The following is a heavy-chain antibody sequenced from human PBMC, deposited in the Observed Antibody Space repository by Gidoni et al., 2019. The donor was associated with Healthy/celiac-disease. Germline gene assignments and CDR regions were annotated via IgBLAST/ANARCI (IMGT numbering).Heavy chain of an antibody. CDR2: ISGSGGST. Sequence: EVQLVESGGGLVQPVGSLSLSCAPSGFPFSSYAMSWVRQAQGKGLEWVSAISGSGGSTYYADAVKGRFTISRDNSKNTLYLQMNSLRAEDTAVYYCAVLRGGSGYDVDYWGQGTLVTVSS. V-gene: IGHV3-23*04. J-gene: IGHJ4*02. CDR3: AVLRGGSGYDVDY. CDR1: GFPFSSYA. D-gene: IGHD5-12*01.